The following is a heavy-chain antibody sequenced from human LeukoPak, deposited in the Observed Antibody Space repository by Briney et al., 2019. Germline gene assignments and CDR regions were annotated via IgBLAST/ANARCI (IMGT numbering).Heavy chain of an antibody. CDR3: AVVTSHPRYFDH. V-gene: IGHV4-59*01. CDR1: GDSIY. D-gene: IGHD2-21*02. J-gene: IGHJ4*02. Sequence: PSETLSLTCSVSGDSIYWSWVRQSPGKGLQWIGTVYYSEATNYNPSLASRVTMSLDMSKSQFSLKLSSVTAADTAIYYCAVVTSHPRYFDHWGQGTLITVSS. CDR2: VYYSEAT.